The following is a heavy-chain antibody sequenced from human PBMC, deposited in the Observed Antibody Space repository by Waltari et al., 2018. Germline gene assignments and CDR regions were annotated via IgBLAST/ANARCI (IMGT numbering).Heavy chain of an antibody. CDR2: RWNDGRN. D-gene: IGHD1-26*01. Sequence: QVQLVESGGGVVQPGRSLTLSCGASGFTFSSYGFHWVRQAPGKGLEWVAARWNDGRNFYADSVKGRFTISRDNSKKTVYLEMNSLRDGDTALYYCARYSGSYLDYWGQGTLVTVSS. J-gene: IGHJ4*02. CDR1: GFTFSSYG. V-gene: IGHV3-33*01. CDR3: ARYSGSYLDY.